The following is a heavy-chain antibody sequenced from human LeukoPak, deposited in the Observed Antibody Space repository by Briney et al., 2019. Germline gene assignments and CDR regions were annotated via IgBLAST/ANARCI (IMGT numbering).Heavy chain of an antibody. D-gene: IGHD4-17*01. CDR3: ATGPRMTTVTSYWYFDL. CDR2: IYYSGST. CDR1: GGSISSGGYY. Sequence: SETLSLTCTVSGGSISSGGYYWSWIRQHPGKGLEWIGYIYYSGSTYYNPSLKSRVTISVDTSKNQFSLKLSSVTAADTAVYYCATGPRMTTVTSYWYFDLWGRGTLVTVSS. V-gene: IGHV4-31*03. J-gene: IGHJ2*01.